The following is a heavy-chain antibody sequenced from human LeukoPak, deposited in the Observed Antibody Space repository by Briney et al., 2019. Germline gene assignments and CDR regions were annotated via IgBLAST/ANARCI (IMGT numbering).Heavy chain of an antibody. CDR2: IIPIFGTA. D-gene: IGHD1-26*01. CDR3: AREYFGSYYVSNYFDY. Sequence: GASVKVSCKASAGTFSSYAISWVRQAPGQGLEWMGGIIPIFGTANYAKKFQGRVTITADESTSTAYMELSSLRSEDTAVYYCAREYFGSYYVSNYFDYWGQGTLVTVSS. J-gene: IGHJ4*02. V-gene: IGHV1-69*13. CDR1: AGTFSSYA.